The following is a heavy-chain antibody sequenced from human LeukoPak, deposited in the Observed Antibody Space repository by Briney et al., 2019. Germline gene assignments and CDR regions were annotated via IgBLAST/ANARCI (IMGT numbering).Heavy chain of an antibody. Sequence: GGSLRLSCAASGISFSSYGMSWVRQAPGKGLEWVSTLSSTGTTFYAGSVEGRFTISRANSENTLYLQMDSLRAADTALYYCARVGYSSSWFFFNSWGQGTLVTVSS. J-gene: IGHJ4*02. D-gene: IGHD6-13*01. CDR1: GISFSSYG. V-gene: IGHV3-23*05. CDR3: ARVGYSSSWFFFNS. CDR2: LSSTGTT.